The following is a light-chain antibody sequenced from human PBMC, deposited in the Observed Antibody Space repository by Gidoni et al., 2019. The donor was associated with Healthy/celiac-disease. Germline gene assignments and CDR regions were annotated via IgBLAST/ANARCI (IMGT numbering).Light chain of an antibody. V-gene: IGLV1-47*02. J-gene: IGLJ3*02. CDR2: SNH. Sequence: QSVLPQPLSASGTPGQRVTITCSGSSSNIGSNYVYWYQQRPGTAPKLLIYSNHPRPSGVPARFSGSTSGPSASLAIGGLRSEDEADYYCAAWDDSLSAWVFGGGTKLTVL. CDR1: SSNIGSNY. CDR3: AAWDDSLSAWV.